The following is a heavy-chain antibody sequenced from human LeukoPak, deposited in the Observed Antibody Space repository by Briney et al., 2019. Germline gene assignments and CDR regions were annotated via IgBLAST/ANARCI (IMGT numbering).Heavy chain of an antibody. CDR1: GFSFSSYG. D-gene: IGHD5-12*01. CDR2: ISGGAVST. V-gene: IGHV3-23*01. J-gene: IGHJ6*03. Sequence: GGSLRLSCAASGFSFSSYGMSWVRQAPGKGLEWVSGISGGAVSTNYADSVTGRFTISRDNSKNTLYLQMNSLRAEDTAVYYCAKDTVKVTTIRRVPHYMDVWGKGTTVTISS. CDR3: AKDTVKVTTIRRVPHYMDV.